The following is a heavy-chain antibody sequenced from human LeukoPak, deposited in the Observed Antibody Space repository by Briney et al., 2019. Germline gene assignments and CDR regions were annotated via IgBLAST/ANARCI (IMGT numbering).Heavy chain of an antibody. J-gene: IGHJ4*02. CDR1: GYTFTGYY. Sequence: ASVKVSCKASGYTFTGYYMHWVRQAPGQGLEWMGWISPNSGGTNYAQKFQGRVTMTRDTSISTAYMELSRLRSDDTAVYYCARGEYYYDSSGYDYWGQGTLVTVSS. CDR3: ARGEYYYDSSGYDY. CDR2: ISPNSGGT. V-gene: IGHV1-2*02. D-gene: IGHD3-22*01.